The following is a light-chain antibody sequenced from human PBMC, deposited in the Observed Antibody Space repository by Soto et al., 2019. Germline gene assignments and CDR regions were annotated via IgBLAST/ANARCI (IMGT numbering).Light chain of an antibody. Sequence: EIVLTQSPGTLSLSPGERATLSCRASQSLASNYLAWYQHKPGQAPRLLIYPASTRATGIPDRFSGSGSGTDFTLTISRLEPEYFAVYYCQHYESSLPSYTFGQGTKLDVK. CDR2: PAS. V-gene: IGKV3-20*01. CDR1: QSLASNY. CDR3: QHYESSLPSYT. J-gene: IGKJ2*01.